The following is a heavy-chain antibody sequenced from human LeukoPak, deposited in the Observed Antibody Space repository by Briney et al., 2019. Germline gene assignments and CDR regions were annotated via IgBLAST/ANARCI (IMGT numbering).Heavy chain of an antibody. CDR3: AKSWRYYDSSNYYTFDI. V-gene: IGHV3-23*01. Sequence: GGSLRLSCAASGFTFSSYAMSWVRQAPGKGLEWVSSSGDNTSYADSVKGRFTISRDNSKNTLDLQMNGLRAEDTAVYYCAKSWRYYDSSNYYTFDIWGQGTMVTVSS. J-gene: IGHJ3*02. D-gene: IGHD3-22*01. CDR2: SGDNT. CDR1: GFTFSSYA.